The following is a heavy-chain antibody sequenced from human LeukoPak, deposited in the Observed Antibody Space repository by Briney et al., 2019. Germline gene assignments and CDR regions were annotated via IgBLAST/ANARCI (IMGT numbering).Heavy chain of an antibody. CDR2: INHSGST. CDR1: GGSFSGYY. V-gene: IGHV4-34*01. D-gene: IGHD5-18*01. J-gene: IGHJ4*02. CDR3: ARRSGRGCSYGFYFS. Sequence: SETLSLTCAVYGGSFSGYYWSWIRQPPGKGLEWIGEINHSGSTNYNPSFKSRVTISVDTSKNQFSLKLSSVTAADTAVYYCARRSGRGCSYGFYFSRGQGTLVTVSS.